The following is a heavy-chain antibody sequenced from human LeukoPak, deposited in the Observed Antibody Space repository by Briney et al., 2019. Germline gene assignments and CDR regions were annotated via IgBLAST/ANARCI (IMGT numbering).Heavy chain of an antibody. Sequence: GGSLRLSCAASGFTFDDYGLSWVRQAPGKGLEWVSAVSGSGGSTYYADSVKGRFTISRDNSKNTLYLQMNSLRAEDTAVYYCAKVPPRFDPWGQGTLVTVSS. CDR3: AKVPPRFDP. CDR2: VSGSGGST. V-gene: IGHV3-23*01. J-gene: IGHJ5*02. CDR1: GFTFDDYG.